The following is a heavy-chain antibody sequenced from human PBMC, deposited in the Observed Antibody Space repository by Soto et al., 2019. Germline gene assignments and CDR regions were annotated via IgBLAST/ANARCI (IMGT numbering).Heavy chain of an antibody. CDR1: GGSISSSSYY. J-gene: IGHJ3*02. CDR2: IYYSGST. Sequence: SETLSLTCTVSGGSISSSSYYWGWIRQPPGKGLEWIGSIYYSGSTYYNPSLKSRVTISVDTSKNQFSLKLSSVTAADTAVYYCATGRGYNYERSAFDIWGQGTMVTVSS. V-gene: IGHV4-39*01. D-gene: IGHD5-18*01. CDR3: ATGRGYNYERSAFDI.